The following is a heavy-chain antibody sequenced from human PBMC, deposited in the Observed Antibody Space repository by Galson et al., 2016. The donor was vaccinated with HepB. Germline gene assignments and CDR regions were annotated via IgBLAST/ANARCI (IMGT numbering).Heavy chain of an antibody. J-gene: IGHJ6*02. CDR2: ISGYGGGT. Sequence: SLRLSCAASGFTFSMYAMSWVRQAPGKGLEWVSAISGYGGGTYYTDSVKGRFTISRDNSKNTLYLQMNSLRADDTAVYYCAKFSPSPVYFDILTELYGMDVWAQGTIVAVTS. CDR3: AKFSPSPVYFDILTELYGMDV. V-gene: IGHV3-23*01. D-gene: IGHD3-9*01. CDR1: GFTFSMYA.